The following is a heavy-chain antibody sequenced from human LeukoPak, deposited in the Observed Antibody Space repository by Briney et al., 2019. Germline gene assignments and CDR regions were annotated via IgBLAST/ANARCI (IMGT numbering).Heavy chain of an antibody. CDR1: GFTFSTFA. J-gene: IGHJ6*04. Sequence: GGSLRLSCAASGFTFSTFAMIWVRQPPGKGLEWVSSVFPSGGEIHYADSVRGRFTISRDNSKSTLYLQMNSLRAEGTAVYYCAELGITMIGGVWGKGTTVTISS. CDR2: VFPSGGEI. D-gene: IGHD3-10*02. CDR3: AELGITMIGGV. V-gene: IGHV3-23*01.